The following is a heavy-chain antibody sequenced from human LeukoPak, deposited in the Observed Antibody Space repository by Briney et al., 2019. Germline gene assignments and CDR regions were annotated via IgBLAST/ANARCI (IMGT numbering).Heavy chain of an antibody. CDR2: ISSSGSTI. Sequence: GGSLRLSCAASGFTFSSYEMNWVRQPPGKGLEWVSYISSSGSTIYYADSVKGRFTISRDNAKNSLYLQMNSLRAEDTAVYYCARDHSTFNWFDPWGKGTLVTVSS. CDR3: ARDHSTFNWFDP. J-gene: IGHJ5*02. D-gene: IGHD2-2*01. V-gene: IGHV3-48*03. CDR1: GFTFSSYE.